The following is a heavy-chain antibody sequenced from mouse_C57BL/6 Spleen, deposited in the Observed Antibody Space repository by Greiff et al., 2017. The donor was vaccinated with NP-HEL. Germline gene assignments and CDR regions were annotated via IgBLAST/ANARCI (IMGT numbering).Heavy chain of an antibody. Sequence: EVQLQQSGPELVKPGASVKISCKASGYTFTDYYMNWVKQSHGKSLEWIGDINPNNGGTSYNQKFKGKATLTVDKSSSTAYMELRSLTSEDSAVYYCASTGGNPLAYWGQGTLVTVSA. J-gene: IGHJ3*01. V-gene: IGHV1-26*01. CDR2: INPNNGGT. CDR1: GYTFTDYY. D-gene: IGHD2-1*01. CDR3: ASTGGNPLAY.